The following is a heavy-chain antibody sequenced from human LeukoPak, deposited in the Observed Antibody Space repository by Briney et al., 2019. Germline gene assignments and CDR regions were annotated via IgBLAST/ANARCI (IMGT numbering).Heavy chain of an antibody. Sequence: SETLSLTCAVSGGSFNGYSYTWIRQPSGKGLEWIGEIIHSGGTSYNPSLKSRLTISVDTSRKQFSLKLTSVTAADTALYFCARGPLAFRRVAGIFSWGRGTQVTVSS. CDR1: GGSFNGYS. CDR2: IIHSGGT. CDR3: ARGPLAFRRVAGIFS. J-gene: IGHJ5*02. D-gene: IGHD6-19*01. V-gene: IGHV4-34*01.